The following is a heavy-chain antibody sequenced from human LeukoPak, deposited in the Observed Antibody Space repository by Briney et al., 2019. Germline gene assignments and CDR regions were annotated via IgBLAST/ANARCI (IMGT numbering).Heavy chain of an antibody. J-gene: IGHJ4*02. V-gene: IGHV1-2*06. CDR2: INPNSGGT. CDR1: GYTFTGYY. Sequence: ASVKVSCKASGYTFTGYYMHWVRQAPGQGLEWMGRINPNSGGTNYAQKFQGRVTITRDTSASTAYMELSSLRSEDTAVYYCARDILGSYYYWGQGTLVTVSS. CDR3: ARDILGSYYY. D-gene: IGHD1-26*01.